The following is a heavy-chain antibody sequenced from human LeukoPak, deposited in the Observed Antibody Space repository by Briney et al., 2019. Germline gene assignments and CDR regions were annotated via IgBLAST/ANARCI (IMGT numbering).Heavy chain of an antibody. CDR2: ISYDGSNK. V-gene: IGHV3-30*01. Sequence: QPGRSLRLSCAASGFTFSSYAMHWVRQAPGKGLEWVAVISYDGSNKYYADSVKGRLTISRDNSKNTLYLQMNSLRAEDTAVYYCARDDGYDYWGQGTLVTVSS. J-gene: IGHJ4*02. CDR3: ARDDGYDY. CDR1: GFTFSSYA. D-gene: IGHD5-24*01.